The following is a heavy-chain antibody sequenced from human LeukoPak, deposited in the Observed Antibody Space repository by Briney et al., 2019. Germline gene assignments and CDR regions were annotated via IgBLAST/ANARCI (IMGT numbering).Heavy chain of an antibody. V-gene: IGHV3-21*01. CDR3: ARVPWTTVTNC. Sequence: GGSLRLSCAASGFTFSSYSMNWVRQAPGKGLEWVSSISSSSSYIYYADSVKGRFTISRDNAKSSLYLQMNSLRAEDTAVYYCARVPWTTVTNCWGQGTLVTVSS. CDR1: GFTFSSYS. J-gene: IGHJ4*02. CDR2: ISSSSSYI. D-gene: IGHD4-11*01.